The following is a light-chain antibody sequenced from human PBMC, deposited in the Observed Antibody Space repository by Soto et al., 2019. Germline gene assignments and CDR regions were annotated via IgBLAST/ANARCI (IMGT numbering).Light chain of an antibody. CDR3: ATWDGGLTPQGV. CDR1: TSNIGKYY. CDR2: DNN. Sequence: QSALSQPPSVSAAPGQRVTISCSGSTSNIGKYYVSWYQQVPGTAPRLLIYDNNQRPSGIPDRFSGSKSGTSATLAITGLQTGDEADYYCATWDGGLTPQGVFGTVTKLTVL. J-gene: IGLJ1*01. V-gene: IGLV1-51*01.